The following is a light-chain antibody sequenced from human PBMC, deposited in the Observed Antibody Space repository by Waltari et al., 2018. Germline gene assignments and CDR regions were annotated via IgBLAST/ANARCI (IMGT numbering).Light chain of an antibody. Sequence: DIQMTQSPPSVSASVGYRLTITCRASQGIRSWLAWYQQKPGKAPKLLIYAASSLQGGVPSRFSGSGSGTEFTLTISSLQPEDVATYYCQEANSFPLTFGGGTKVEI. CDR1: QGIRSW. CDR3: QEANSFPLT. CDR2: AAS. J-gene: IGKJ4*01. V-gene: IGKV1-12*01.